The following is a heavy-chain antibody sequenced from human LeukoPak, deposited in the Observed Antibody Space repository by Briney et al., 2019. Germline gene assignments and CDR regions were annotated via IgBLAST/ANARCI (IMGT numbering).Heavy chain of an antibody. Sequence: PSETLSLTCTVSGGSISSSSYYWGWIRQPPGKGLEWIGTIYYSGSTYYNPSLKSRVTISVDTSKNQFSLKLSSVTAADTAVYYCAREEGDVFDAFDIWGQGTMVTVSS. CDR1: GGSISSSSYY. CDR2: IYYSGST. V-gene: IGHV4-39*07. J-gene: IGHJ3*02. CDR3: AREEGDVFDAFDI. D-gene: IGHD2-21*02.